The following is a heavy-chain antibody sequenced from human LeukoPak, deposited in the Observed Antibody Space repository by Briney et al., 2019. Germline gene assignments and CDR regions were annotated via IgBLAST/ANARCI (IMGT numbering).Heavy chain of an antibody. V-gene: IGHV4-59*01. CDR2: IYYIGST. Sequence: GSLRLSCAASGFTFINAWMAWVRQAPGKGLEWIGYIYYIGSTNYNPSLKSRVTVSVDTSKNQFSLNLSSVTAADTALYYCARVIRRPKTIYDYYYMDVWGKGTTVTISS. J-gene: IGHJ6*03. D-gene: IGHD1-14*01. CDR1: GFTFINAW. CDR3: ARVIRRPKTIYDYYYMDV.